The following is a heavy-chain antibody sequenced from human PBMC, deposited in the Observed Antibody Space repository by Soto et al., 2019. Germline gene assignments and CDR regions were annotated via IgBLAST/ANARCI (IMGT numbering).Heavy chain of an antibody. CDR2: IIPILGIA. CDR1: GGTFSSYT. J-gene: IGHJ6*02. D-gene: IGHD3-16*01. Sequence: QVQLVQSGAEVKKPGSSVKVSCKASGGTFSSYTISWVRQAPGQGLEWMGRIIPILGIANYAQKFQGRVTITADKARSTAYKERISLKYEDTAVYYCATFRGSYGRDVWGQGTTGIVSS. V-gene: IGHV1-69*02. CDR3: ATFRGSYGRDV.